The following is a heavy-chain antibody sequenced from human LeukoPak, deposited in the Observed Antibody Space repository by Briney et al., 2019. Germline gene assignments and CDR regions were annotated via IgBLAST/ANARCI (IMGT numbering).Heavy chain of an antibody. CDR1: GGTFSSYA. D-gene: IGHD3-22*01. Sequence: SVKVSCKASGGTFSSYAISWVRQAPGQGLEWMGRIIPILGIANYAQKFQGRVTITADKSTSTAYMELSSLRSEDTAVYYCARDDDHYDSSGRAFDYWGQGTLVTVSS. V-gene: IGHV1-69*04. J-gene: IGHJ4*02. CDR2: IIPILGIA. CDR3: ARDDDHYDSSGRAFDY.